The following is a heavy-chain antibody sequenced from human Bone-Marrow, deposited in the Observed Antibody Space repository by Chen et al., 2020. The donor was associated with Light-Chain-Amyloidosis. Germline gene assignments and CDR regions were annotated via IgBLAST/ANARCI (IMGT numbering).Heavy chain of an antibody. Sequence: DVQLLESGGGLVQPGGSLRLSCAASGFTFRTSWMHWCRQAPGKGLVWVSRINPDGTRVDYADSVRGRFTISRDDAKSTVYLQMNSLRAEDTAVYYCSREFTGYDDYWGQGTLVTVSS. D-gene: IGHD5-12*01. V-gene: IGHV3-74*01. J-gene: IGHJ4*02. CDR2: INPDGTRV. CDR1: GFTFRTSW. CDR3: SREFTGYDDY.